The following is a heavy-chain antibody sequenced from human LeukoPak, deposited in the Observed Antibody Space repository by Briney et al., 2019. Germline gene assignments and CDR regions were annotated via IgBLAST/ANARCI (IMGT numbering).Heavy chain of an antibody. V-gene: IGHV3-7*04. CDR2: IKQDGSEK. CDR1: GFTFSGSA. J-gene: IGHJ6*02. D-gene: IGHD1-14*01. CDR3: ARDRRSYYGMDV. Sequence: GGSLRLSCAASGFTFSGSAIHWVRQSSGKGLEWVATIKQDGSEKYYVDSVKGRFTISRDNSRNSLYLQMNSLRAEDTAVYYCARDRRSYYGMDVWGQGTTVTVSS.